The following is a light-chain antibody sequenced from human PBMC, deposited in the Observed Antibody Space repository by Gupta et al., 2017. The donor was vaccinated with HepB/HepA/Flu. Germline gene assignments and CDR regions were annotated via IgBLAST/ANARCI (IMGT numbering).Light chain of an antibody. CDR3: SSYAGSNNLV. Sequence: QSALTQPPSASGSPGQSVTISCPGTSSDVGGYNYVSWYQQHPGKAPRLMIYEVNKRPSGVPDRFSGSQSGNTASLTVSGLQAADEADYYCSSYAGSNNLVFGGGTKLTVL. J-gene: IGLJ2*01. CDR1: SSDVGGYNY. CDR2: EVN. V-gene: IGLV2-8*01.